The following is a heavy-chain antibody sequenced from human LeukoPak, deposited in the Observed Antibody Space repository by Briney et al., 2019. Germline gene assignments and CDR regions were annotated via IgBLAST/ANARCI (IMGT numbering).Heavy chain of an antibody. J-gene: IGHJ5*01. CDR1: GGSISSSGYY. V-gene: IGHV4-39*01. Sequence: SETLSLTCTISGGSISSSGYYWGWIRQPPGKGLEWIGSIYYSGSTYYNPSLKSRVTISVDTSKNQFSLKLSSVTAADTAVYYCARRLAAAAGRWFDYWGQGTLVTVSS. CDR3: ARRLAAAAGRWFDY. CDR2: IYYSGST. D-gene: IGHD6-13*01.